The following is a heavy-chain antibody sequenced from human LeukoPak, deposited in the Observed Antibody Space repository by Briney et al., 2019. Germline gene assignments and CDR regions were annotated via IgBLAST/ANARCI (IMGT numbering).Heavy chain of an antibody. Sequence: SETLSLTCTVSGYSLSSGYYWGWIRQPPGKGLEWIGSIYHSGRTFYNPSLKSRVTISVDTSKNQFSLKPTSVTAADTAVYYCARSRLQLERPFDYWGQGTLVTVSS. CDR1: GYSLSSGYY. CDR3: ARSRLQLERPFDY. V-gene: IGHV4-38-2*02. CDR2: IYHSGRT. D-gene: IGHD1-1*01. J-gene: IGHJ4*02.